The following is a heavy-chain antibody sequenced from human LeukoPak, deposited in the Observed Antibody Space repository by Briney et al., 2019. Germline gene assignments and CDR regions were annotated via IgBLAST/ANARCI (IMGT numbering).Heavy chain of an antibody. J-gene: IGHJ4*02. V-gene: IGHV4-59*01. CDR2: VYSSGST. D-gene: IGHD6-19*01. Sequence: SETLSLTCTVSGGSISNYYWSWIRQPPGKGLEWIGYVYSSGSTNYNPSLKSRVTMSVDTSKKQFSLKLNSVTATDTAVYYCARSPSALYTSGRYYFDYWGQGTLVTVSS. CDR3: ARSPSALYTSGRYYFDY. CDR1: GGSISNYY.